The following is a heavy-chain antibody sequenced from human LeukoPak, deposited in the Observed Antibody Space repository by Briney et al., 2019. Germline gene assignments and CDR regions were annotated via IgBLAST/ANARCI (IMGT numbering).Heavy chain of an antibody. J-gene: IGHJ6*03. V-gene: IGHV1-8*01. D-gene: IGHD1-26*01. CDR2: MNPNSGNT. CDR1: GYTFTSYD. Sequence: ASVKVSCKASGYTFTSYDINWVRQATGQGLEWMGWMNPNSGNTGYAQKFQGRVTMTRNTSISTAYMELSSLKSEDTAVYYCARVTSWELPLGFYYYYMDVRGKGTTVTISS. CDR3: ARVTSWELPLGFYYYYMDV.